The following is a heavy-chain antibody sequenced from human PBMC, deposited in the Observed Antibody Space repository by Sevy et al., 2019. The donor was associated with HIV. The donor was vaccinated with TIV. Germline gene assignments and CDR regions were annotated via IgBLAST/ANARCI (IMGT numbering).Heavy chain of an antibody. D-gene: IGHD1-20*01. CDR2: ISGSGGYT. V-gene: IGHV3-23*01. Sequence: GGSLRLSCAAAGFIFNSHAMSWVRQAPGKGLEWVSTISGSGGYTYYADSVKGRFTISRDNSKNTVDLQMNSLRAEDTAVYYCTNRGVVIITGFDYWGQGTLVTVS. J-gene: IGHJ4*02. CDR1: GFIFNSHA. CDR3: TNRGVVIITGFDY.